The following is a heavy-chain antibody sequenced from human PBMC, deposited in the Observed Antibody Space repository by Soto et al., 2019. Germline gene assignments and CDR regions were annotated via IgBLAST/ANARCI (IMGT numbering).Heavy chain of an antibody. D-gene: IGHD2-15*01. Sequence: GGSLRLSCAASGFTFSSYGMHWVRQAPGKGLEWVAVISYDGSNKYYADSVKGRFTISRDNSKNTLYLQMNSLRAEDTAVYYCAKNTWGPATHGNAIFDYWGQGTLVTVSS. J-gene: IGHJ4*02. V-gene: IGHV3-30*18. CDR1: GFTFSSYG. CDR2: ISYDGSNK. CDR3: AKNTWGPATHGNAIFDY.